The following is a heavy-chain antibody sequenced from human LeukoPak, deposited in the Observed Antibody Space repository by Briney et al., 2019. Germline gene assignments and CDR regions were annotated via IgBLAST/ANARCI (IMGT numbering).Heavy chain of an antibody. Sequence: SETLSLTCAVYGGSFSGYYWSWIRQPPGKGLEWIGEINHSGSANYNPSLKSRVTISVDTSKNQFSLKLSSVTAADTAVYYCARGFSLWFGGAQNWFDPWGQGTLVTVSS. CDR1: GGSFSGYY. CDR3: ARGFSLWFGGAQNWFDP. J-gene: IGHJ5*02. CDR2: INHSGSA. D-gene: IGHD3-10*01. V-gene: IGHV4-34*01.